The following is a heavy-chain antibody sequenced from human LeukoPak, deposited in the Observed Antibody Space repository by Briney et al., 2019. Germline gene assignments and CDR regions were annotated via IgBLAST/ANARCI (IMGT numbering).Heavy chain of an antibody. J-gene: IGHJ5*02. Sequence: GGSLRLSCAASGFTFSNYSMNWVRQAPGKGLEWVSYISSSSGIINYADSVKGRFTISRDNAKNSLYLQMNSLRAEDTAVYYCAKDRGDSGFDPWGQGTLVTVSS. CDR3: AKDRGDSGFDP. D-gene: IGHD2-21*02. CDR2: ISSSSGII. CDR1: GFTFSNYS. V-gene: IGHV3-48*01.